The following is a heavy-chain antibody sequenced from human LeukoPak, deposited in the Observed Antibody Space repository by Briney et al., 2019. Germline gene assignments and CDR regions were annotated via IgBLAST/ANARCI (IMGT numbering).Heavy chain of an antibody. CDR3: ARDLMGATDMGAPDY. CDR1: GDTVIGSY. CDR2: TNPNSGAT. Sequence: GASVKVSCKASGDTVIGSYMHCVRHAPGQGREWMGWTNPNSGATSYAQKFQGRVTMTRDTSISTAYMELSRLRCDDTAVYYCARDLMGATDMGAPDYWGQGTLVTVSS. D-gene: IGHD1-26*01. V-gene: IGHV1-2*02. J-gene: IGHJ4*02.